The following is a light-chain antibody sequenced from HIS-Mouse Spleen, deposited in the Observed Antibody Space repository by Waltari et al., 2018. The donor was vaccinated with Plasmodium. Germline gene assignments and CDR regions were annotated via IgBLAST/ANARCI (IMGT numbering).Light chain of an antibody. V-gene: IGKV1-8*01. Sequence: AIRMTQSPSSFSASTGDRFTITCRASQGISSYLAWYQQKPGKAPKLLIYAASTLQSGVPSRFSGSGSGTDFTLTISCPQSEDFATYYCQQYYSYPLTFGGGTKVEIK. CDR2: AAS. CDR3: QQYYSYPLT. CDR1: QGISSY. J-gene: IGKJ4*01.